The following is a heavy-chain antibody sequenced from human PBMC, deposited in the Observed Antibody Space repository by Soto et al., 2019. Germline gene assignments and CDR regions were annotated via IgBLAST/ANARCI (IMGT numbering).Heavy chain of an antibody. CDR3: AKETSYGIFDY. D-gene: IGHD3-10*01. Sequence: GGSLRLSCAASGFTFSTYGMHWVRQAPGKGLEWVAVISYDGSNKYYADSVKGRFTISRDNSKNTLYLQMNSLRAEDTAVYYCAKETSYGIFDYWGQGTLVTVS. CDR1: GFTFSTYG. J-gene: IGHJ4*02. CDR2: ISYDGSNK. V-gene: IGHV3-30*18.